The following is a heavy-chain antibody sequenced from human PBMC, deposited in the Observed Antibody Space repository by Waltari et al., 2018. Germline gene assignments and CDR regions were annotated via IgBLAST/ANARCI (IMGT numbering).Heavy chain of an antibody. V-gene: IGHV5-51*01. CDR1: GTDFPNYC. CDR3: VRQRPLFDHYGSKVVPQENQY. CDR2: ICPGDSDT. J-gene: IGHJ4*01. Sequence: EVQLAQSGAEVKKPGEYLKISCQGSGTDFPNYCIGWVRQLPGKGLEWMGVICPGDSDTRYSPSFYGQVTISADKSINTAYLQWRSLKASDTAIYYCVRQRPLFDHYGSKVVPQENQYWGHGTVVTVSS. D-gene: IGHD3-10*01.